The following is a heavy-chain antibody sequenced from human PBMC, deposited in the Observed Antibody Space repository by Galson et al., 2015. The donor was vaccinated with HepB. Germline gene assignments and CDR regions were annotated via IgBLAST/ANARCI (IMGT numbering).Heavy chain of an antibody. Sequence: SLRLSCAASGFTFSSYWMHWVRQAPGKGLVWVSRINSDGSSTSYADSVKGRFTISRDNAKNTLYLQMNSLREEDTALYYCARRSGSFAFDIWGQGTMVTVSS. V-gene: IGHV3-74*01. D-gene: IGHD6-6*01. J-gene: IGHJ3*02. CDR1: GFTFSSYW. CDR2: INSDGSST. CDR3: ARRSGSFAFDI.